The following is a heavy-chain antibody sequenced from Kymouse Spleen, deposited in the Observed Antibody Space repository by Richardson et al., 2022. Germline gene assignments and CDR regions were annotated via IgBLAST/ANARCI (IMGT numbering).Heavy chain of an antibody. V-gene: IGHV3-33*01. J-gene: IGHJ4*02. Sequence: QVQLVESGGGVVQPGRSLRLSCAASGFTFSSYGMHWVRQAPGKGLEWVAVIWYDGSNKYYADSVKGRFTISRDNSKNTLYLQMNSLRAEDTAVYYCARDWRVDWLSPFDYWGQGTLVTVSS. CDR1: GFTFSSYG. CDR2: IWYDGSNK. D-gene: IGHD3-9*01. CDR3: ARDWRVDWLSPFDY.